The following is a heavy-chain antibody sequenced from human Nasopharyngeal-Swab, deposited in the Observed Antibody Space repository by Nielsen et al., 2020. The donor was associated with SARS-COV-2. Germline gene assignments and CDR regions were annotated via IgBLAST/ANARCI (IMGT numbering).Heavy chain of an antibody. J-gene: IGHJ4*02. D-gene: IGHD2/OR15-2a*01. CDR2: IYHSGST. CDR1: GYSINSGYY. V-gene: IGHV4-38-2*01. Sequence: SETLSLTCSVSGYSINSGYYWGCIRQPPGTGLEWIGSIYHSGSTYYNPSLKSRVTISVDTSKNQFSLRLASVTAADTAVYYCARNIGHSPAPFEYWGQGTRVTVSS. CDR3: ARNIGHSPAPFEY.